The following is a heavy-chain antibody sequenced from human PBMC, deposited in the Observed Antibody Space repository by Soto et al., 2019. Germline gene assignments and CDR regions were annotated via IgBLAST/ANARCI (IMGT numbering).Heavy chain of an antibody. Sequence: QVQLVESGGGVVQPGRSLRLSCAASGFTFSSYGMHWVRQAPGKGLEWVAVIWYDGSNKYYADSVKGRFTISRDNSKNTLYVQMNSLRAEDTAVYYCAREGIYCSGGSCYPHFDYWGQGTLVTVSS. J-gene: IGHJ4*02. CDR1: GFTFSSYG. CDR2: IWYDGSNK. D-gene: IGHD2-15*01. CDR3: AREGIYCSGGSCYPHFDY. V-gene: IGHV3-33*01.